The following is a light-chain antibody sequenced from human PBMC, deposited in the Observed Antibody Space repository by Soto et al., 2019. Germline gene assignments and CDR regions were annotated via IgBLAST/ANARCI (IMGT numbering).Light chain of an antibody. CDR2: DVT. CDR1: SSDVGAYNY. J-gene: IGLJ2*01. CDR3: SSYTRSSTRV. Sequence: QSVLTQPASVSGSPGQSITISCTGTSSDVGAYNYVSWYQQYPGKAPKLMIYDVTNRPSGVSNRFSGSKSGNTASLTISGLQAEDEADYYCSSYTRSSTRVFGGGTKLTVL. V-gene: IGLV2-14*01.